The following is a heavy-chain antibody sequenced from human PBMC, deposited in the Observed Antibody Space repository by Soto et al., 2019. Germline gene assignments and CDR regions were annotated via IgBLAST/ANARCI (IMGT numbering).Heavy chain of an antibody. Sequence: RLSCAASGFAFSSHPMSWVRQAPERGLEWVSGISDSGGLTYNADSVKGRFTISRDNSKNTLYLQMNSLRAEDTALYYCARRAFGSSRSFDLWGQGTMVTV. V-gene: IGHV3-23*01. D-gene: IGHD6-6*01. CDR1: GFAFSSHP. CDR2: ISDSGGLT. J-gene: IGHJ3*01. CDR3: ARRAFGSSRSFDL.